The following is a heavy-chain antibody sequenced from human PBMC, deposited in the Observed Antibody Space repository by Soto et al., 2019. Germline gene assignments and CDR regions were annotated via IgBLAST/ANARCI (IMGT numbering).Heavy chain of an antibody. CDR3: ARDPDFWSGYFDY. Sequence: SGGSLRLSCAASGFTFSSHSMNWVRQVPGRGLEWVSYISGSGSLVGTTYYADSVKGRFTISRDNAKNSLYLQMNSLRDEDTTVYYCARDPDFWSGYFDYWGQGTLVTVSS. CDR1: GFTFSSHS. D-gene: IGHD3-3*01. CDR2: ISGSGSLVGTT. J-gene: IGHJ4*02. V-gene: IGHV3-48*02.